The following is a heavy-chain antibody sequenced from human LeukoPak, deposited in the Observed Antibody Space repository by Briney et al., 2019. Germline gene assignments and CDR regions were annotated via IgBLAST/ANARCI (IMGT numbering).Heavy chain of an antibody. CDR2: IIPILGIA. J-gene: IGHJ4*02. Sequence: GASVKVSCKASGGTFSSYAISWVRQAPGQGLEWMGRIIPILGIANYAQKFQGRVTITADKSTSTAYMELSSLRSEDTAVYYCAREPYSVDTAMVFFDYWGQGTLVTVSS. CDR3: AREPYSVDTAMVFFDY. D-gene: IGHD5-18*01. CDR1: GGTFSSYA. V-gene: IGHV1-69*04.